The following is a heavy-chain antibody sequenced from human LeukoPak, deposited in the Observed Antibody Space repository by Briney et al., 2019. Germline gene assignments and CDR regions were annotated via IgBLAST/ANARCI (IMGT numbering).Heavy chain of an antibody. CDR1: GGSISSSSYY. V-gene: IGHV4-39*02. CDR3: ARDKIVVVVAATPRQAERYYYYGMGV. Sequence: PSETLSLTCTVSGGSISSSSYYWGWIRQPPGKGLEWIGSIYYSGSTYYNPSLKSRVTISVDTSKNQFSLKLSSVTAADTAVYYCARDKIVVVVAATPRQAERYYYYGMGVWGQGTTVTVSS. CDR2: IYYSGST. D-gene: IGHD2-15*01. J-gene: IGHJ6*02.